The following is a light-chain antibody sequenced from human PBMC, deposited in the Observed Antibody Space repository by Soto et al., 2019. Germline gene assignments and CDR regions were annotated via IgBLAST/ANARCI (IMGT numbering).Light chain of an antibody. V-gene: IGKV3-11*01. J-gene: IGKJ1*01. CDR3: QHRSNWPSVT. Sequence: EIVLTQSPTTLSLSPGDRATLSCRASQSLSSSLAWYRHQPGQAPRLLIYDASSRATGIPGRFSGSGSGTHLTLTISSLQPEDFGVYYCQHRSNWPSVTFGQGTKVDIK. CDR1: QSLSSS. CDR2: DAS.